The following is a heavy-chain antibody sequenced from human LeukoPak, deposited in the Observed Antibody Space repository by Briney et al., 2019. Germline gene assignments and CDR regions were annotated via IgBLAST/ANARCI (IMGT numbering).Heavy chain of an antibody. J-gene: IGHJ4*02. V-gene: IGHV3-23*01. Sequence: GGSLRLSCAASGFTFSNAWMSWVRQAPGKGLELVSAISGSGGSTYYADSVKGRFTISRDNSKNTLYLQMNSLRAEDTAVYYCAKSSYYDSSGYYGRTIFDYWGQGTLVTVSS. D-gene: IGHD3-22*01. CDR3: AKSSYYDSSGYYGRTIFDY. CDR2: ISGSGGST. CDR1: GFTFSNAW.